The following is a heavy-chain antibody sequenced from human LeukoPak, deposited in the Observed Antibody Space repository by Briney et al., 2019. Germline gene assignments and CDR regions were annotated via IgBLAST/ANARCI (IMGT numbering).Heavy chain of an antibody. D-gene: IGHD3-16*01. CDR2: IHYSGRA. Sequence: SETLSLTCSVSGGSISGYYWSWVRQPPGKGLEWIGQIHYSGRADYNPSLKSRITISVDTSKNQISLKLSSVTAADTAIYYCVRFGVNYDMDVWGQGTTVTVSS. J-gene: IGHJ6*02. CDR1: GGSISGYY. CDR3: VRFGVNYDMDV. V-gene: IGHV4-59*01.